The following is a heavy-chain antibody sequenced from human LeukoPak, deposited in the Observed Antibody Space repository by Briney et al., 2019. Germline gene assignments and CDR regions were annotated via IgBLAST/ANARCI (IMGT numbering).Heavy chain of an antibody. V-gene: IGHV4-59*01. CDR1: GGSISSYY. J-gene: IGHJ6*02. Sequence: KPSETLSLTCTVSGGSISSYYWSWIRQPPGKGLEWIGYIYYSGSTNYNPSLKSRVTISVDTSKNQFSLKLSSVTAADTAVYYCARDAYYDFWSGYRNYYYYGMDVWGQGTTVTVSS. CDR2: IYYSGST. D-gene: IGHD3-3*01. CDR3: ARDAYYDFWSGYRNYYYYGMDV.